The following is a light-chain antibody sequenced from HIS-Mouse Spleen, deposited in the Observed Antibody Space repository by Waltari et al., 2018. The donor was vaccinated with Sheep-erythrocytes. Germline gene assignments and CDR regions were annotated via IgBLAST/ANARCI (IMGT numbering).Light chain of an antibody. J-gene: IGKJ1*01. V-gene: IGKV3-20*01. CDR2: GAS. CDR1: QSVSSSY. CDR3: LQHNSYPWT. Sequence: EIVLTQSPGTLSLSPGERATLSCRASQSVSSSYLAWYQQKPGQAPRLLIYGASSRATGIPDRFSGSGSGTDFTLTSRLEPEDFATYYCLQHNSYPWTFGQGTKVEIK.